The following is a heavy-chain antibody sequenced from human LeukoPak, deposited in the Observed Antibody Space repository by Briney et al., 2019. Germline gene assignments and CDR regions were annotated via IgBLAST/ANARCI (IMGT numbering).Heavy chain of an antibody. Sequence: SETLSLTCAVYGGSFSGYYWSWIRQPPGKGLEWIGEINHSGSTNYNPSLKSRVTISVDTSKNQFSLKLSSVTAADTAVYYCARVPRLGYCSGGSCNWGQGTLVTVSS. V-gene: IGHV4-34*01. CDR1: GGSFSGYY. J-gene: IGHJ4*02. CDR3: ARVPRLGYCSGGSCN. D-gene: IGHD2-15*01. CDR2: INHSGST.